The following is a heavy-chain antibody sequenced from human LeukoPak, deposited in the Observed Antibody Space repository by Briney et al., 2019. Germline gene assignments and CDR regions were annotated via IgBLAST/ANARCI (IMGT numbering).Heavy chain of an antibody. V-gene: IGHV4-34*01. D-gene: IGHD4-17*01. Sequence: PSETLCLTCTASGFSFNDYYWSWVRQTPGKGLEWIGEINHSEYTNDSPSLKRRVTLSIDTSRKQFSLNLRSVTVADTGIYYCTRMTTGHDYWGQGTLVTVSS. CDR2: INHSEYT. CDR3: TRMTTGHDY. J-gene: IGHJ4*02. CDR1: GFSFNDYY.